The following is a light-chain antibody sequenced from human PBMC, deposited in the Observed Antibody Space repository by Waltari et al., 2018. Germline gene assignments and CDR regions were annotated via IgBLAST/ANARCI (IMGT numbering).Light chain of an antibody. CDR1: TSNIGNNY. CDR3: AAWDTSLDGYV. J-gene: IGLJ1*01. V-gene: IGLV1-51*01. Sequence: QFVLTQPPSVSAAPGQKVTISCSGSTSNIGNNYISWYQPLPGTAPNLLIYDKDNRPSGIPDRFSGSKSGTSATLGITGLQTGDEADYYCAAWDTSLDGYVFGTGTKVTVL. CDR2: DKD.